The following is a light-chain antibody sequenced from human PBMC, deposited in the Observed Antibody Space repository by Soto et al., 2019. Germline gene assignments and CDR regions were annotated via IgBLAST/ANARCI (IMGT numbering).Light chain of an antibody. J-gene: IGLJ1*01. V-gene: IGLV2-14*01. CDR2: DVS. CDR3: CSYTSSSTYV. Sequence: QSALTQPASVSGSPGQSITISCTGTSSDVGGHNYVSWYQQHPGKAPKLMIYDVSNRPSGVSNRFSGSKSGNTASLTISGLQAEDEADYYCCSYTSSSTYVFGTGTKVTVL. CDR1: SSDVGGHNY.